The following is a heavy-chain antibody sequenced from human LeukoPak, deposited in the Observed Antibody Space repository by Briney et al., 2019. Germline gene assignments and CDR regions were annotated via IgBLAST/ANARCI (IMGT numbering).Heavy chain of an antibody. CDR1: GFTFSSYG. V-gene: IGHV3-33*06. D-gene: IGHD3-22*01. Sequence: RGGSLRLSCAASGFTFSSYGMHWVRQAPGKGLEWVAVIWYDGSNKYYADSVKGRFTISRDNSKNTLYLQMNSLRAEDTAVYYCAKEGPDYYDSSGYINWFDPWGQGTLVTVSS. J-gene: IGHJ5*02. CDR2: IWYDGSNK. CDR3: AKEGPDYYDSSGYINWFDP.